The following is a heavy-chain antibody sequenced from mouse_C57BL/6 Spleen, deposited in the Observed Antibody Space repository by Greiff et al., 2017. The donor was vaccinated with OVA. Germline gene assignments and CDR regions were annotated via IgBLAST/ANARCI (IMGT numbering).Heavy chain of an antibody. V-gene: IGHV2-6*01. J-gene: IGHJ3*01. D-gene: IGHD2-5*01. CDR3: ASESNYVRFAY. CDR1: GFSLTSYG. Sequence: QVQLQQSGPGLVAPSQSLSITCTVSGFSLTSYGVDWVRQSPGKGLEWLGVIWGVGSTNYNSALKSRLSISKDNSKSQVFLKMNSLQTDDTAMYYCASESNYVRFAYWGQGTLVTVSA. CDR2: IWGVGST.